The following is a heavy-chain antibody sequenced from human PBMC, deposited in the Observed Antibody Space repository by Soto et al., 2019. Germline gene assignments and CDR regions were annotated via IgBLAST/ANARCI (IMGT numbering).Heavy chain of an antibody. CDR3: ARVVTVVKSFHYWYFDL. J-gene: IGHJ2*01. CDR1: GGTFSSYA. D-gene: IGHD2-15*01. V-gene: IGHV1-69*12. Sequence: QVQLVQSGAEVKKPGSSVKVSCKASGGTFSSYAISWVRQAPGQGLEWMGGIIPIFGTANYAQKFQGRVTITADDSTSTDYMELSSLRSEDTAVYYCARVVTVVKSFHYWYFDLWGRGTLVTVSS. CDR2: IIPIFGTA.